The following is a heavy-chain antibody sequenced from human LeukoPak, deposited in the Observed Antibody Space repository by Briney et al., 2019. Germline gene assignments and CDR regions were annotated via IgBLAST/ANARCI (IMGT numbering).Heavy chain of an antibody. CDR3: AKDGRSGAPFDR. Sequence: GGSLRLSCAASGFTFSSYAMSWVRQAPGKGLEWVSAITGGGGSTDYADSVKGRFTISRDNSKNTLYLQMNSLRVEDTATYYCAKDGRSGAPFDRWGQGTVLTVSS. CDR2: ITGGGGST. D-gene: IGHD3-3*01. V-gene: IGHV3-23*01. CDR1: GFTFSSYA. J-gene: IGHJ4*02.